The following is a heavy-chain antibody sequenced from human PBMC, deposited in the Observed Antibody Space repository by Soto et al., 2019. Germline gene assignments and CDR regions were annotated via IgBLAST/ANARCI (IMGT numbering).Heavy chain of an antibody. V-gene: IGHV4-31*03. J-gene: IGHJ3*02. D-gene: IGHD5-18*01. CDR2: IYYSGST. CDR1: GGSISSGGYY. Sequence: SETQSLTCTVSGGSISSGGYYWSWIRQHPGKGLEWIGYIYYSGSTYYNPSLKSRVTISVDTSKNQFSLKLGSVTAADTAVYYCARDSDTAMVTGAFDIWGQGTMVTVS. CDR3: ARDSDTAMVTGAFDI.